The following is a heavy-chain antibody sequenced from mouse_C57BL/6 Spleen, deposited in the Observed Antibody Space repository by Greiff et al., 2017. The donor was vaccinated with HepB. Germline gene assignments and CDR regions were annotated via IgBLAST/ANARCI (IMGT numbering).Heavy chain of an antibody. CDR3: TAGYYGYAMDY. CDR1: GFTFSNYW. J-gene: IGHJ4*01. Sequence: VQLKESGGGLVQPGGSMKLSCVASGFTFSNYWMNWVRQSPEKGLEWVAQIRLKSDNYATHYAESVKGRFTISRDDSKSSVYLQMNNLRAEDTGIYYCTAGYYGYAMDYWGQGTSVTVSS. CDR2: IRLKSDNYAT. D-gene: IGHD1-1*01. V-gene: IGHV6-3*01.